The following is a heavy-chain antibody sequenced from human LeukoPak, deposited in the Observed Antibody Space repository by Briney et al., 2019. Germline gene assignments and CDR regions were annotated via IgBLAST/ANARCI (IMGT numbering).Heavy chain of an antibody. D-gene: IGHD6-13*01. J-gene: IGHJ5*02. CDR2: IYYSGRT. Sequence: SETLSLTCTVSGGSISSYYWSWIRQPPGKGLEWIGYIYYSGRTKYNPSLRSRVTISVDTSKNQFSLKLSSVTAADTAVYYCARSVSSSWYGFDPWGQGTLVTVSS. V-gene: IGHV4-59*08. CDR1: GGSISSYY. CDR3: ARSVSSSWYGFDP.